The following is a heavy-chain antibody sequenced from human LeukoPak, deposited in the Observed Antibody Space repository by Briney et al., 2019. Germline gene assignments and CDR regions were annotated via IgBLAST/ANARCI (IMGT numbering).Heavy chain of an antibody. J-gene: IGHJ5*02. Sequence: SETLSLTCAVYGGSFSGYYWSWIRQPPGKGLGWIGEINHSGSTNYNPSLKSRVTISVDTSKNQFSLKLSSVTAADTAVYYCARGQVGLRFLEWLSLNWFDPWGQGTLVTVSS. CDR3: ARGQVGLRFLEWLSLNWFDP. CDR2: INHSGST. CDR1: GGSFSGYY. V-gene: IGHV4-34*01. D-gene: IGHD3-3*01.